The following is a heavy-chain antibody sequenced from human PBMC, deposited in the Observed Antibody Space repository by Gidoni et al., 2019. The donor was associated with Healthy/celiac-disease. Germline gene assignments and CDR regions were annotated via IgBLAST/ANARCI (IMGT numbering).Heavy chain of an antibody. D-gene: IGHD3-22*01. CDR1: VFTFSSYA. V-gene: IGHV3-23*01. CDR3: AKPDGSSGYLFGY. J-gene: IGHJ4*02. CDR2: ISGSGGST. Sequence: QLLESGGGLVQPGGSLRLSCAASVFTFSSYAMSWVRQAPGKGLGGVSAISGSGGSTYYADSVKGRFTISRDNSKNTLYLQMNSLRAEDTAVYYCAKPDGSSGYLFGYWGQGTLVTVSS.